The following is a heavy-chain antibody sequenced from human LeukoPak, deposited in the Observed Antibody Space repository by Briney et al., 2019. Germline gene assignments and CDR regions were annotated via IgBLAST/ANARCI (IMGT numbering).Heavy chain of an antibody. CDR2: INSDGCST. V-gene: IGHV3-74*01. J-gene: IGHJ4*02. Sequence: PGGSLRLSCAASAFTFRSFWMHWARQAPGKGPVWVSSINSDGCSTTYADSVTGRFTISRDNAKNTLYLQMNSLRVEDTAVYYCARGSKYSSSWYVDYWGQGTLVTVSS. CDR3: ARGSKYSSSWYVDY. CDR1: AFTFRSFW. D-gene: IGHD6-13*01.